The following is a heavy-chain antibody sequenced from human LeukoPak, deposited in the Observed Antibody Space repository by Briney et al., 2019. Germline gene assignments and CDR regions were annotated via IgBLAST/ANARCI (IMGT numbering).Heavy chain of an antibody. D-gene: IGHD2-2*01. CDR1: GYTFTSYG. J-gene: IGHJ4*02. V-gene: IGHV1-18*01. Sequence: ASVKVPCKASGYTFTSYGISWVRQAPGQGLEWMGWISAYNGNTNYAQKLQGRVTMTTDTSTSTAYMELRSLRSDDTAVYYRARGQGYCSSTSCYVNFDYWGQGTLVTVSS. CDR2: ISAYNGNT. CDR3: ARGQGYCSSTSCYVNFDY.